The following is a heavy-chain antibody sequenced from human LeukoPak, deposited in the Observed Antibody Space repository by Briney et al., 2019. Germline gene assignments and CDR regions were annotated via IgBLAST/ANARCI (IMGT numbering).Heavy chain of an antibody. CDR1: GGTFSSYA. CDR3: ARLTVTTYPFDY. J-gene: IGHJ4*02. Sequence: GASVKVSCKASGGTFSSYAISWVRQAPGQGLEWMGGIIPIFGTANYAQKFQGRVTITADESTSTAYMELSSLRSGDTAVYYCARLTVTTYPFDYWGQGTLVTVSS. CDR2: IIPIFGTA. D-gene: IGHD4-11*01. V-gene: IGHV1-69*13.